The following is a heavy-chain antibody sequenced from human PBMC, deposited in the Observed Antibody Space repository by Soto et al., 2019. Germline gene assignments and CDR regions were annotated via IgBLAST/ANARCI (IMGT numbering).Heavy chain of an antibody. CDR2: IYSSGST. CDR1: GGSISGNY. J-gene: IGHJ5*02. D-gene: IGHD3-10*01. CDR3: TRGPGSYNWFDL. V-gene: IGHV4-4*07. Sequence: QVQLQESGPGLVKPSETLSLTCIVSGGSISGNYWSWIRQPAGKGLEWIGSIYSSGSTSYNPSLKSRVNMAEDTSKNQFSLKLSSVTAADTAVYYCTRGPGSYNWFDLWGQGTLVTVSS.